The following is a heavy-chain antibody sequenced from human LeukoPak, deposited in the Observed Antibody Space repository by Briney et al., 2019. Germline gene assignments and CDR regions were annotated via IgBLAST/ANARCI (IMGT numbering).Heavy chain of an antibody. V-gene: IGHV4-4*09. J-gene: IGHJ5*02. Sequence: SETLSLTCTVSGDSVSGYYGSWIRQPPGKGLEWIGYFYTSANTNYNPSLKSRVTMSVDTSKNQFSLKLSSVTAADTAVYYCARQKPCSSTSCYNTYNWFDPWGQGTLVTVSS. D-gene: IGHD2-2*02. CDR3: ARQKPCSSTSCYNTYNWFDP. CDR1: GDSVSGYY. CDR2: FYTSANT.